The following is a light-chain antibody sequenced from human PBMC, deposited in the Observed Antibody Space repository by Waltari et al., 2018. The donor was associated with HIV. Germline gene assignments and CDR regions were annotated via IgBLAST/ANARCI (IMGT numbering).Light chain of an antibody. V-gene: IGLV3-1*01. CDR1: KLGNKY. Sequence: SYELTQPPSVSVSPGQTASITCSGDKLGNKYACWYHQKAGQSPVLVIYQGTKLPSGIPERFSGSNSGNTATLTISGTQALDEAHYYCQAWDTSTASVVFGGGTKLTVL. CDR2: QGT. J-gene: IGLJ2*01. CDR3: QAWDTSTASVV.